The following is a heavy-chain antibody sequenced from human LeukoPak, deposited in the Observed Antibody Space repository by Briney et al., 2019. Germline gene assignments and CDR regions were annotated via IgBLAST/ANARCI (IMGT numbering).Heavy chain of an antibody. D-gene: IGHD3-9*01. CDR1: GFTFDDYA. CDR2: ISWNSGSI. CDR3: AKVHDILTGYYSPYYFDY. Sequence: GGSLRLSCAASGFTFDDYAMHWVRQAPGKGLEWVSGISWNSGSIGYADSVKGRFTISRDNAKNSLYLQMNSLRAEDTALYYCAKVHDILTGYYSPYYFDYWGQGTLVTASS. V-gene: IGHV3-9*01. J-gene: IGHJ4*02.